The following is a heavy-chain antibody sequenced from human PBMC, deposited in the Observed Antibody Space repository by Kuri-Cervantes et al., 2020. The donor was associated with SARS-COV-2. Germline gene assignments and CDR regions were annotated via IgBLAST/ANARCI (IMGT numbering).Heavy chain of an antibody. V-gene: IGHV3-21*01. CDR2: ISSSSSYI. J-gene: IGHJ4*02. CDR3: ATVSDYYDSSGYFLDFDY. Sequence: GGSLRLSCAASGFTFSSYSVNWVRQAPGKGLEWVSSISSSSSYIYYADSVKGRFTISRDNAKNSLYLQMNSLRAEDTAVYYCATVSDYYDSSGYFLDFDYWGQGTLVTVSS. CDR1: GFTFSSYS. D-gene: IGHD3-22*01.